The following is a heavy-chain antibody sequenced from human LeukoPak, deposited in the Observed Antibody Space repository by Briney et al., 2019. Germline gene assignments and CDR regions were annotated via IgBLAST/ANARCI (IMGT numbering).Heavy chain of an antibody. CDR2: IISSSSYI. CDR1: GFSFCSFS. Sequence: VGSLRDSSVASGFSFCSFSRSSVPPTPGEGLWWVSSIISSSSYIYYADSVKGRLTISRDNAKNSLYLQMNSLRAEDTSVYYCASGEVGATLFDYWGQGTMVTVSS. D-gene: IGHD1-26*01. V-gene: IGHV3-21*01. CDR3: ASGEVGATLFDY. J-gene: IGHJ4*02.